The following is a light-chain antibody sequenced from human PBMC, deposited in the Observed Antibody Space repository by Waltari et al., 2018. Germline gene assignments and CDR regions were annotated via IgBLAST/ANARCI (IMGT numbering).Light chain of an antibody. J-gene: IGKJ4*01. CDR2: DAS. V-gene: IGKV1-33*01. CDR1: QAITNY. CDR3: QQFDTLPLT. Sequence: DIQMTQSPSSLSASVGDRVTITCQASQAITNYLNWYQQKPVQAPNLLISDASNLEVGVPSRFSVSGSGKPFTFTINSLQPEDIASYYCQQFDTLPLTFGGGTKVEIK.